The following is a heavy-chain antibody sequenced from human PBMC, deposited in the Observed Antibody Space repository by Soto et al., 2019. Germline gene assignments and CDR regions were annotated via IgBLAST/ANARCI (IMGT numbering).Heavy chain of an antibody. Sequence: EVHLSESGGGLVQPGGSLRLSCVASGFTFSAYAMSWVRQAPGKGLEWVSAISDSGGNTHYADSVKGRFTISRDNSKNTVYLQMNSLRVEDTALYYCASHSRAVTGYFDYWGQETLVTVSS. D-gene: IGHD4-4*01. CDR1: GFTFSAYA. CDR2: ISDSGGNT. CDR3: ASHSRAVTGYFDY. V-gene: IGHV3-23*01. J-gene: IGHJ4*02.